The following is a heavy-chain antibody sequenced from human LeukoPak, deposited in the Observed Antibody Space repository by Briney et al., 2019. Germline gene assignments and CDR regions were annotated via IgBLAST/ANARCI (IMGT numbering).Heavy chain of an antibody. D-gene: IGHD3-22*01. CDR3: AREGGYDSSGYYVPTYNWFDP. CDR1: GGTFSSYA. J-gene: IGHJ5*02. Sequence: SVKVSCKASGGTFSSYAISWVRQAPGQGLEWMGGIIPIFGTANYAQKFQGRVTITTDESTSTAYMELSSLRSEDTAVYYCAREGGYDSSGYYVPTYNWFDPWGQGTLVTVSS. CDR2: IIPIFGTA. V-gene: IGHV1-69*05.